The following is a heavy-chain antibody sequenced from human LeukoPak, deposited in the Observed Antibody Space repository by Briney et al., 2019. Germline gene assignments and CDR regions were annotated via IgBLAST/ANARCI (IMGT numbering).Heavy chain of an antibody. Sequence: GGSLRLSCAASGFTFSSYSMNWVRQAPGKGLEWVSGMHGSRGTTYYADSVKGRFTISRDNSNNTLYLQMNSLRAEDSAVYYCARDKYFDPTYYFYYMDVWGKGTTVTVSS. J-gene: IGHJ6*03. CDR2: MHGSRGTT. D-gene: IGHD3-9*01. CDR1: GFTFSSYS. CDR3: ARDKYFDPTYYFYYMDV. V-gene: IGHV3-23*01.